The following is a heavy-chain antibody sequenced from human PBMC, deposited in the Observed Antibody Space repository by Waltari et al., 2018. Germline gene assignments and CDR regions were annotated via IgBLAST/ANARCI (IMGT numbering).Heavy chain of an antibody. J-gene: IGHJ6*04. D-gene: IGHD5-18*01. CDR3: ARGDVSYGSDV. V-gene: IGHV4-38-2*01. CDR1: GYSISSGYY. Sequence: QVQLQESGPGLVKPSETLSLTCAVSGYSISSGYYWGWIRQPPGKGLEWIGSIYHSGSTYYNPSLKSRVTISVDTSKNQFSLKLSSVTAADTAVYYCARGDVSYGSDVWGKGTTVTVSS. CDR2: IYHSGST.